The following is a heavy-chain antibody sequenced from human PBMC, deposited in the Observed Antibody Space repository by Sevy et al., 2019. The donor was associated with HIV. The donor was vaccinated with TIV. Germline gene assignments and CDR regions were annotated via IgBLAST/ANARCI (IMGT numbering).Heavy chain of an antibody. CDR2: LSFGCGEI. CDR3: AREGGTKPHDY. V-gene: IGHV3-23*01. CDR1: EFTFSKYS. D-gene: IGHD2-8*01. Sequence: GGSLRLSCAASEFTFSKYSRSWVRQPPGKGLEWVSTLSFGCGEINYADSVKGRFTISRDNSKSSVYLQMNNLRPEDTAVYYCAREGGTKPHDYWGQGTLVTVSS. J-gene: IGHJ4*02.